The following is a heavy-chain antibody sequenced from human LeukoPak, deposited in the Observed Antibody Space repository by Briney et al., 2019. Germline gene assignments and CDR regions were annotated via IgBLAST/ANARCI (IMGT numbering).Heavy chain of an antibody. J-gene: IGHJ4*02. CDR3: ARVFVDTAPDY. D-gene: IGHD5-18*01. CDR2: IYYSGST. V-gene: IGHV4-59*01. Sequence: SETLSLTCTVSGGSISSYYWSWIRQPPGKGLEWIGYIYYSGSTNYNPYLKSRVTISVDTSKNQFSLKLSSVTAADTAVYYCARVFVDTAPDYWGQGTLVTVSS. CDR1: GGSISSYY.